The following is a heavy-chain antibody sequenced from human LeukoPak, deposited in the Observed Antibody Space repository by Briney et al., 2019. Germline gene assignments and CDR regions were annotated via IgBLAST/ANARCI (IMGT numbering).Heavy chain of an antibody. CDR3: ARVNSGGLIYY. D-gene: IGHD3-10*01. J-gene: IGHJ4*02. CDR1: GGTFSSYA. Sequence: SVKVSCKASGGTFSSYAISWVRQAPGQGLEWMGRIIPILGIANYAQKFQGRVTITADKSTSTAYMELSSLRSEDTAVYYCARVNSGGLIYYWGQGTLVTVSS. V-gene: IGHV1-69*04. CDR2: IIPILGIA.